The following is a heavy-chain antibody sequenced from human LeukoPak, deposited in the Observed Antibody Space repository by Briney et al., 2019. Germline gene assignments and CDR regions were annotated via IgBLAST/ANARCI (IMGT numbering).Heavy chain of an antibody. Sequence: PSETLSLTCTVSGGSISSTSYYWGWIRQPPGKGLEWIASIYYSGSTYDNPSLKSRVTVSVDTSKDQFSLKLSSVTAADTAVYYCARVGCSGGSCRPDYGMDVWGQGTTVTVSS. J-gene: IGHJ6*02. CDR1: GGSISSTSYY. CDR2: IYYSGST. V-gene: IGHV4-39*07. CDR3: ARVGCSGGSCRPDYGMDV. D-gene: IGHD2-15*01.